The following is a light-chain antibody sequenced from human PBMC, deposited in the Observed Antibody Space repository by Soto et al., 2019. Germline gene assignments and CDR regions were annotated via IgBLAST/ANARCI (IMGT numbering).Light chain of an antibody. CDR3: AAWDDSLNGWV. CDR1: SPNIGTNA. Sequence: QSVLTQPPSASGTPGQRVTISCSGSSPNIGTNAVNWYQQLPGTAPKLLIYSNSQRPSGVPDRFSGSKSGASASLAISGLQSEDEADYYCAAWDDSLNGWVFGGGTKVTVL. CDR2: SNS. J-gene: IGLJ3*02. V-gene: IGLV1-44*01.